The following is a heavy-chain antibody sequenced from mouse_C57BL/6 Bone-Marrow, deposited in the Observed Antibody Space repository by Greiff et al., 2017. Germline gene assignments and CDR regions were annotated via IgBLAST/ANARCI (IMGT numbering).Heavy chain of an antibody. CDR2: INPNNGGT. V-gene: IGHV1-18*01. Sequence: EVQLQQSGPELVQPGASVKIPCTASGYTFTDYNMDWVKQSPGKSLEWIGDINPNNGGTIYNQKFKGKATLTVDKSSSTAYMGLRSLTSEDTAVYYGARSPRSDWGQGTTLTVSS. CDR1: GYTFTDYN. D-gene: IGHD3-1*01. J-gene: IGHJ2*01. CDR3: ARSPRSD.